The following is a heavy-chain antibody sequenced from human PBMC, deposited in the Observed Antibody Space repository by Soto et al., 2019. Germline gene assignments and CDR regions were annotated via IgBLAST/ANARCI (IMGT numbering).Heavy chain of an antibody. V-gene: IGHV5-51*01. J-gene: IGHJ3*02. Sequence: GESLKISGKGSGDRFSRSRSWWVRQMPGKGLEWMGIIYPGDSDTRYSPSFQGQVTISADKSISTAYLQWSSLKASDTAMYYCATQLAPDAFDIWGQGTMVTVSS. CDR2: IYPGDSDT. CDR3: ATQLAPDAFDI. D-gene: IGHD6-13*01. CDR1: GDRFSRSR.